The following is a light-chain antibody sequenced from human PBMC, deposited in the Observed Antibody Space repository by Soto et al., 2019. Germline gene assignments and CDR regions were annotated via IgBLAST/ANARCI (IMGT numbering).Light chain of an antibody. CDR3: QQYGNVPLT. CDR2: RVS. J-gene: IGKJ4*01. V-gene: IGKV3-20*01. CDR1: QSVSNRY. Sequence: EVVLTQSPGTLSLSPGEGATLSCRASQSVSNRYFAWYQQKPGQAPRLLIYRVSSRATGIPDRFSGSGSGTGFTLTISRLEPEDFAVYYCQQYGNVPLTFGGGTKVEIK.